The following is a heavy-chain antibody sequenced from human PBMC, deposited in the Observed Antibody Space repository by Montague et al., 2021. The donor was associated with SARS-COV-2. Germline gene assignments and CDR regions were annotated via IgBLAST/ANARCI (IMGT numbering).Heavy chain of an antibody. CDR3: ARAGRKQNYYFDY. J-gene: IGHJ4*02. V-gene: IGHV4-39*01. D-gene: IGHD1-14*01. CDR2: IYHNGAI. CDR1: GGSISSDTSY. Sequence: SETLSLTCTVSGGSISSDTSYWGWIRQPPGKGLEWIGNIYHNGAISYTPSLSSRLTISVDTSRNQFSLKLRSVTAADTAVYFCARAGRKQNYYFDYWGQGALVTVSS.